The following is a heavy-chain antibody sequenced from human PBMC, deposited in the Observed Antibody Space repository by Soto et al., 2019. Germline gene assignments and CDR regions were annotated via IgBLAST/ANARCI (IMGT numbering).Heavy chain of an antibody. CDR2: IIPILGIA. V-gene: IGHV1-69*02. J-gene: IGHJ6*03. D-gene: IGHD6-6*01. CDR3: ARGPIAALDYYYYYMDV. Sequence: ASVKVSCKASGGTFSSYTISWVRQAPGQGLEWMGRIIPILGIANYAQKFQGRVTITADKSTSTAYMELSSLRSEDTAVYYCARGPIAALDYYYYYMDVWGKGTTVTVSS. CDR1: GGTFSSYT.